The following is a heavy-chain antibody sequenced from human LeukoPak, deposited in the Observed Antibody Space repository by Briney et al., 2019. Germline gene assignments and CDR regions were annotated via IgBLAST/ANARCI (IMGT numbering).Heavy chain of an antibody. D-gene: IGHD2-15*01. J-gene: IGHJ4*02. CDR1: GFTFTGYH. CDR2: INPSGGST. Sequence: ASVKVSCKTSGFTFTGYHMHWVRQAPGQGLEWMGIINPSGGSTSNAQKFQGRVTMTRDMSTSTVHMELSSLRSEDTAVYYCAKYGYSPYFDQWGQGTLVTVSS. CDR3: AKYGYSPYFDQ. V-gene: IGHV1-46*01.